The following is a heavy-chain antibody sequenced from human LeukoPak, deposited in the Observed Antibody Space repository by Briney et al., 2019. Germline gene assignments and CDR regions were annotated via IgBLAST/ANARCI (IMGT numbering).Heavy chain of an antibody. CDR3: ARVAAAGTDFDY. V-gene: IGHV1-8*03. J-gene: IGHJ4*02. CDR1: GYTFTSYD. Sequence: ASVKVSCKASGYTFTSYDINWVRQATGQGLEWMGWMNPNSGNTGYAQKFQGRVTITRNTSVSTAYMELSSLRSDDTAVYYCARVAAAGTDFDYWGQGTLVTVSS. D-gene: IGHD6-13*01. CDR2: MNPNSGNT.